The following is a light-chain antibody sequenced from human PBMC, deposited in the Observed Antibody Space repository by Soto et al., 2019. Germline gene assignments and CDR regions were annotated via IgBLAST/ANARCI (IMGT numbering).Light chain of an antibody. V-gene: IGKV3-20*01. Sequence: VLSLSPGTLSLSTGERATLSCRASQTVRNNYLAWYQQKPGQAPRLLIYDASSRATGIPDRFSGSGYGTEFTLTISRLEPEDFAVYYCQQYGSSPYTFGQRTRLEV. CDR3: QQYGSSPYT. J-gene: IGKJ5*01. CDR1: QTVRNNY. CDR2: DAS.